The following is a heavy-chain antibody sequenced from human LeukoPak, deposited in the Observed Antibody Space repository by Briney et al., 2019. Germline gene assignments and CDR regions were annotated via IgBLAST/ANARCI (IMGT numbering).Heavy chain of an antibody. J-gene: IGHJ4*02. CDR1: GGYISSYY. D-gene: IGHD3-22*01. CDR3: ARDGNSSPSYYFDY. Sequence: SETLSLTCTVSGGYISSYYWSWIRQPAGKGLEWIGRIYTSGSTNYNPSLKSRVTMSVDTSKNQFSLKLSSVTAADTAVYYCARDGNSSPSYYFDYWGQGTLVTVSS. V-gene: IGHV4-4*07. CDR2: IYTSGST.